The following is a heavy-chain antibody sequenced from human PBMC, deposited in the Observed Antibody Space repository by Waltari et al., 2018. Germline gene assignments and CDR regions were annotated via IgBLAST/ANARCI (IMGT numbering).Heavy chain of an antibody. Sequence: EVQLLESGGGLVQPGGSLRLSCAASGFTFSSYAMSWVRQAPGKGLEWVSAISGSGGSTYYADSVKCRFTISRDNSKNTLYLQMNSLRAEDTAVYYCAKGFTRPRGMDVWGQGTTVTVSS. CDR1: GFTFSSYA. J-gene: IGHJ6*02. V-gene: IGHV3-23*01. D-gene: IGHD3-10*01. CDR3: AKGFTRPRGMDV. CDR2: ISGSGGST.